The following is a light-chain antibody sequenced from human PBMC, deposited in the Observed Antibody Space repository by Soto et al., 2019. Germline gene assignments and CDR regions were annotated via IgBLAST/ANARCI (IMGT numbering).Light chain of an antibody. J-gene: IGLJ1*01. CDR2: DVF. CDR1: SSDVGRHNL. V-gene: IGLV2-14*03. CDR3: CSYTNSDSYV. Sequence: QSALTQPASVSGSPGQSSTVSCTGTSSDVGRHNLVSWFQQHPDKVPKLIIYDVFSRPAGVSDRFSGSKSGNVASLTISGLQADDDADYYCCSYTNSDSYVFGTGTKLTVL.